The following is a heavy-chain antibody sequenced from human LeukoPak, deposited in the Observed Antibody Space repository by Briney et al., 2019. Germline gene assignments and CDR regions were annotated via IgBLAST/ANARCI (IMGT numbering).Heavy chain of an antibody. CDR3: ARRHSGIGQGFDY. Sequence: PGGSLRLSCAASGFTFSSYWMSWVRQAPGKGLEWVGNIKQDGSEKYYVDPVKGRFTISRDNAKNSLYLQMNSLRAEDTAVYYCARRHSGIGQGFDYWGQGTLVTVSS. D-gene: IGHD3/OR15-3a*01. J-gene: IGHJ4*02. V-gene: IGHV3-7*03. CDR2: IKQDGSEK. CDR1: GFTFSSYW.